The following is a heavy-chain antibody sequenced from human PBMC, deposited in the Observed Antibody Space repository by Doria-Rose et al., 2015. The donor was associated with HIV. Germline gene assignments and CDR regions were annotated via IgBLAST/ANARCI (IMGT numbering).Heavy chain of an antibody. Sequence: LQSSGPGMVQPTETLSLTCRVSVASVSSRGYYWNWIRQVPGKGLESLGYTYYTGTSDYSPSLKSRLNMAVDTSKNQFPLKLSFVTVADTAVYYCARMGSYRELDYWGQGALVIDSA. CDR2: TYYTGTS. D-gene: IGHD3-3*01. CDR3: ARMGSYRELDY. V-gene: IGHV4-31*03. CDR1: VASVSSRGYY. J-gene: IGHJ4*02.